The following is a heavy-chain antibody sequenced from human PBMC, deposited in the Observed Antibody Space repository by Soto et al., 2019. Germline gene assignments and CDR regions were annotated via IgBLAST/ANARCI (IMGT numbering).Heavy chain of an antibody. Sequence: EVQLVESGGGMVQPGGSLRLSCAGSGFTFSDYAMTWVRQAPGKGLDWLSYIDFDSSPIRYADSVMGRFTVSRDNAKDSLYLQMNSLRPEDTAIYYCARGLGSSWFFLWGPGTLVTVSS. V-gene: IGHV3-48*01. CDR3: ARGLGSSWFFL. D-gene: IGHD6-13*01. CDR1: GFTFSDYA. J-gene: IGHJ5*02. CDR2: IDFDSSPI.